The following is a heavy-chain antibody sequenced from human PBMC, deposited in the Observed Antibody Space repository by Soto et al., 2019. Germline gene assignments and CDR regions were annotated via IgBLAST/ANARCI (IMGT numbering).Heavy chain of an antibody. V-gene: IGHV4-39*01. CDR2: IDYSGTA. Sequence: ETLSLTCTVSSGSISVTNVFWGWVRQPPGKGLEWIGNIDYSGTAYFSPSLATRVTFHVDTSKNQFSLTLYSVTAADTAVYYCARITGRHLDYWGQGILVTAPQ. J-gene: IGHJ4*02. D-gene: IGHD1-20*01. CDR3: ARITGRHLDY. CDR1: SGSISVTNVF.